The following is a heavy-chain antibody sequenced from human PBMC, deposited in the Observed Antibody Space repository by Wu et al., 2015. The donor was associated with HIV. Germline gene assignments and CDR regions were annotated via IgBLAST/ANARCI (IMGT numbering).Heavy chain of an antibody. Sequence: QVQLVQSGAEVKKPGSSVKVSCKASGGTFSSYAISWVRQAPGQGLEWMGRIIPIFGTANYAQKFQGRVTITADESTSTAYMELSSLRSEDTAVYYCAREGSDYGGNSDAFDIWGQGDNGHRSLQ. J-gene: IGHJ3*02. CDR2: IIPIFGTA. D-gene: IGHD4-23*01. CDR1: GGTFSSYA. CDR3: AREGSDYGGNSDAFDI. V-gene: IGHV1-69*13.